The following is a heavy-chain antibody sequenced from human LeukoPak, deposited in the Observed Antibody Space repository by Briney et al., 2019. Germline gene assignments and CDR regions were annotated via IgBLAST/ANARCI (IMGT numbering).Heavy chain of an antibody. D-gene: IGHD3-10*01. V-gene: IGHV4-34*01. J-gene: IGHJ6*03. CDR3: ARGRIKYYYGSGSYFAYYYYYMDV. Sequence: KPSETLSLTCAVYGASFSGYYWSWIRQPPGKGLEWIGEINHSGSTNYNPSLKSRVTISVDTSKNQFSLKLSSVTAADTAVYYCARGRIKYYYGSGSYFAYYYYYMDVWGKGTTVTVSS. CDR1: GASFSGYY. CDR2: INHSGST.